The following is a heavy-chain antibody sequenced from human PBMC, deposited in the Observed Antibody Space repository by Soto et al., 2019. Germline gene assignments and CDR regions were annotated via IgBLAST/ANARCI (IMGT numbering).Heavy chain of an antibody. CDR2: IYPGDSDT. V-gene: IGHV5-51*01. CDR3: ARAWGYCSSTSCPEGYYYYGMDV. Sequence: PGESLKISCPGSGYSFTSYWIGWVRQMPGKGLEWMGLIYPGDSDTRYSPSFQGQVTISADKSISTAYLQGSSLKASDTAMYYCARAWGYCSSTSCPEGYYYYGMDVGGQGTTVNVSS. CDR1: GYSFTSYW. D-gene: IGHD2-2*01. J-gene: IGHJ6*02.